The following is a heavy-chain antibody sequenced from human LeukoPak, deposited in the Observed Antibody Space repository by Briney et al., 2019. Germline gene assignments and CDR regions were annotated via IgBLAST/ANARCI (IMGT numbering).Heavy chain of an antibody. CDR3: ARVRPGYYYYMDV. CDR2: IYYSGST. D-gene: IGHD1-1*01. J-gene: IGHJ6*03. CDR1: GGSISSYY. Sequence: SETLSLTCTVPGGSISSYYWSWIRQPPGKGLEWIGYIYYSGSTNYNPSLKSRVSISVDTSKNQFSLKLSSVTAADAAVYYCARVRPGYYYYMDVWGKGTTVTVSS. V-gene: IGHV4-59*01.